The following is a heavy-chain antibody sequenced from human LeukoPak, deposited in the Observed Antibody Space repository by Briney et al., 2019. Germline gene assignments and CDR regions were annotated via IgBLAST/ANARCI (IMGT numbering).Heavy chain of an antibody. CDR1: GDSISNYF. CDR2: IYTSGST. V-gene: IGHV4-4*09. J-gene: IGHJ5*02. D-gene: IGHD4-23*01. CDR3: ARHSSVAGKDNWFDP. Sequence: PSETLSLTCTVSGDSISNYFWSWIRQPPGKGLEWIGYIYTSGSTNYNPSLKSRVTISVDTSENQFSLKLTSVTAADTAVYYCARHSSVAGKDNWFDPWGQGTLVTVSS.